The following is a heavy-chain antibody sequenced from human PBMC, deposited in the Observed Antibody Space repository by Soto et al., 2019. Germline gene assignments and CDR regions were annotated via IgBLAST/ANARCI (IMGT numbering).Heavy chain of an antibody. J-gene: IGHJ6*02. CDR3: AKSTGGTANGLDV. V-gene: IGHV3-9*01. D-gene: IGHD2-8*02. Sequence: EVPLVESGGDLVQPGRSLRLSCAASGFSFGDYAMHWVRQAPGKGLEWVSGISWKSGSIGYADSVKGRFTISRDNXKNSLYLQMNSLRAEDTALYYCAKSTGGTANGLDVWGQGTTVTVSS. CDR2: ISWKSGSI. CDR1: GFSFGDYA.